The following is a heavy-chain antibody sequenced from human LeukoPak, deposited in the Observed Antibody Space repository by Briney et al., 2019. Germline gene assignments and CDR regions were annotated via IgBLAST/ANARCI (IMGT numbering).Heavy chain of an antibody. D-gene: IGHD3-22*01. CDR3: ARNSANRIFHDSGYFDY. Sequence: PVGSLRLSCAASGFTFSSYSMNWVRQAPGKGLEWVSSISSSSSYIYYADSVKGRFTISRDNAKNSLYLQMNSLSAEDTAVYSCARNSANRIFHDSGYFDYWGQGTLLTVSS. J-gene: IGHJ4*02. CDR1: GFTFSSYS. CDR2: ISSSSSYI. V-gene: IGHV3-21*01.